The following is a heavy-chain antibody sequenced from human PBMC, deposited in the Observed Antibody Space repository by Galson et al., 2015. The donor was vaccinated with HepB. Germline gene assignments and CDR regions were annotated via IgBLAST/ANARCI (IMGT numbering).Heavy chain of an antibody. Sequence: SLRLSCAASGFTVSSNYMSWVRQAPGKGLEWVSVIYSGGSTYYADSVKGRFTISRDNSKNTLYLQMNSLRAEDTAVYYCARRTSSSWYGTWYFDYWGQGTLVTVSS. CDR1: GFTVSSNY. J-gene: IGHJ4*02. V-gene: IGHV3-66*01. CDR2: IYSGGST. CDR3: ARRTSSSWYGTWYFDY. D-gene: IGHD6-13*01.